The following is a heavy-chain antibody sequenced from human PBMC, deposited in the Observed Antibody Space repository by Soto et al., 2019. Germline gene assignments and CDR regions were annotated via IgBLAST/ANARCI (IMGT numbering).Heavy chain of an antibody. V-gene: IGHV3-30*03. J-gene: IGHJ4*02. CDR1: GFTFSNYG. CDR2: ISYDGSNK. Sequence: QVQLVESGGGVVQPGRSLRLSCAASGFTFSNYGMHWVRQAPGKGLEWVAVISYDGSNKYYADSVKGRFTISRDNSKNTLYLQMNSLRAEDTAVYYCAASGADDYWGQGTLVTVSS. D-gene: IGHD3-10*01. CDR3: AASGADDY.